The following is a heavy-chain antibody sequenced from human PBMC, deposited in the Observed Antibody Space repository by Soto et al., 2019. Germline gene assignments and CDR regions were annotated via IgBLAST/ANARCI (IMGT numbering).Heavy chain of an antibody. D-gene: IGHD3-22*01. V-gene: IGHV5-51*01. CDR3: ARQRAYYYDSSGYYPRSYFDY. CDR1: GYSFTSYW. J-gene: IGHJ4*02. CDR2: IYPGDSDT. Sequence: PGESLKISCKGSGYSFTSYWIGWVRQMPGKGLEWMGIIYPGDSDTRYSPSFQGQVTISADKSISTAYLQWSSLKASDTAMYYCARQRAYYYDSSGYYPRSYFDYWGQGTLVTVSS.